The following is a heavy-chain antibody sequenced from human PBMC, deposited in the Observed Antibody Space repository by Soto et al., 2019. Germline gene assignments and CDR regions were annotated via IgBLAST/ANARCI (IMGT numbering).Heavy chain of an antibody. CDR2: IYYSGST. J-gene: IGHJ5*02. CDR3: ARVVTAAPTVTEGNWGVP. Sequence: PSETMSLTCTVSVGSISSYYWSWIRQPPGKGLEWIGYIYYSGSTNYNPSLKSRVTISVDTSKNQFSLKLSSVTAADTAVYYCARVVTAAPTVTEGNWGVPWGQGTLGALSS. CDR1: VGSISSYY. D-gene: IGHD2-2*01. V-gene: IGHV4-59*01.